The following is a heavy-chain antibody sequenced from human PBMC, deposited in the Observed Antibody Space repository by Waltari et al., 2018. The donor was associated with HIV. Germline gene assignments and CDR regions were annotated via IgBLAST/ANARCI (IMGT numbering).Heavy chain of an antibody. V-gene: IGHV4-39*01. D-gene: IGHD1-26*01. Sequence: QLQLQESGPGLVKPSETLSLTCTVSGVSISNTLYYWGWLSQPPGKGLEGIGTIYYSGSTYYNPSLKSRVTISVDTSENQFSLKLSSVTAADTAVYSCARHKRTIGLDSWGQGTLVTVSS. CDR3: ARHKRTIGLDS. J-gene: IGHJ4*02. CDR2: IYYSGST. CDR1: GVSISNTLYY.